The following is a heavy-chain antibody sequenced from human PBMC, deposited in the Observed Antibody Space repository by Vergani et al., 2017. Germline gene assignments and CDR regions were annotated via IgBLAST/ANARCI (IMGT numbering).Heavy chain of an antibody. CDR1: VFIFSSYW. CDR2: IKQAGSEK. Sequence: EVQLVESGGGLVQPGGSLRLSCAASVFIFSSYWMSWVRQAPGKGLEWVANIKQAGSEKYYVDSVKVRFTISRDNAKNSLYLQMNSLRAEDTAVYYCARNFTAPFRYFGPYYFDYWGQGTLVTVSS. J-gene: IGHJ4*02. V-gene: IGHV3-7*01. CDR3: ARNFTAPFRYFGPYYFDY. D-gene: IGHD3-9*01.